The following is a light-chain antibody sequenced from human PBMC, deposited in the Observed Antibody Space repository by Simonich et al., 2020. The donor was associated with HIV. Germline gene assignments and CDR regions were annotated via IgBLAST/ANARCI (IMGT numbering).Light chain of an antibody. CDR2: GNS. CDR1: SSNIWAGYD. CDR3: AAWDDSLNGVV. V-gene: IGLV1-40*01. Sequence: QSVLTQPPSVSGAPGQRVTISCTGSSSNIWAGYDVHWDQQLPGTAPKRLIYGNSNRPSGVPDRFSGSKSATSASLAITGLQSEDEADYYCAAWDDSLNGVVFGGGTKVTVL. J-gene: IGLJ2*01.